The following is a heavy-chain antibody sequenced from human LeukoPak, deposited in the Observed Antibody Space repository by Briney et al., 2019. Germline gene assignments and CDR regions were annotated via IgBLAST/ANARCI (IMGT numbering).Heavy chain of an antibody. Sequence: PGGSLRLSCAASGFTFSSYAMHWVRQAPGKGLEWVAVISYDGSNKYYADSVKGRFTISRDNAKNSLYLQMNSLRAEDTAVYYCARAGLQSGGYWGQGTLVTVSS. CDR2: ISYDGSNK. V-gene: IGHV3-30-3*01. J-gene: IGHJ4*02. CDR1: GFTFSSYA. D-gene: IGHD4-11*01. CDR3: ARAGLQSGGY.